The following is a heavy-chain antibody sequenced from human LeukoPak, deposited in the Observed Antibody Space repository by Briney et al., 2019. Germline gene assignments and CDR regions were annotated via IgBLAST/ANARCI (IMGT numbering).Heavy chain of an antibody. V-gene: IGHV4-34*01. CDR2: INHSGST. CDR3: ARADCSSTSCYTPAEYFQH. Sequence: PSETLSLTCAVYGGSFSGYYWSWIRQLPGKGLEWIGEINHSGSTNYNPSLKSRVTISVDTSKNQFSLKLSSVTAADTAVYYCARADCSSTSCYTPAEYFQHWGQGTLVTVSS. J-gene: IGHJ1*01. D-gene: IGHD2-2*02. CDR1: GGSFSGYY.